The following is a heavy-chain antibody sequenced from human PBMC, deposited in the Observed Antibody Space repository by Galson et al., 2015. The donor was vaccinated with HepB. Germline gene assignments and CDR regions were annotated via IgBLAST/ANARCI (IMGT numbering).Heavy chain of an antibody. Sequence: SLRLSCAASGFSFSNYGMHWVRQAPGKGLEWVALIWKDGSNKYFSDSVKGRFTISRDNSKKTLYLQMNSLRAEDTAVYYCAREDKNIAVAALGYWGQGTMVTVSS. V-gene: IGHV3-33*08. CDR3: AREDKNIAVAALGY. CDR1: GFSFSNYG. J-gene: IGHJ4*02. CDR2: IWKDGSNK. D-gene: IGHD6-13*01.